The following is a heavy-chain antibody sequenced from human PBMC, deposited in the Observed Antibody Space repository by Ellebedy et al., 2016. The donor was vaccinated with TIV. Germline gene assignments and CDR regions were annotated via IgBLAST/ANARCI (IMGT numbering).Heavy chain of an antibody. CDR2: INPADSET. CDR1: GYTVVTNW. D-gene: IGHD2-21*01. Sequence: GESLKISCQASGYTVVTNWIAWVRQTPGQGLEWMGSINPADSETRYSPSFAGQVTISADSSTNTAFLRWHSLKASDTAIFYCARLIGTACGRSTCQSFDPWGPGTLVTVSS. J-gene: IGHJ5*02. V-gene: IGHV5-51*01. CDR3: ARLIGTACGRSTCQSFDP.